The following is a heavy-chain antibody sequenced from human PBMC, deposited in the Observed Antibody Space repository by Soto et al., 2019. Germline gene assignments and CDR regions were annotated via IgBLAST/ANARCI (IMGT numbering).Heavy chain of an antibody. CDR3: ARDWGYDPDPTYYYGMDV. CDR1: GDTVSTNTAA. Sequence: SQTPSLTCAISGDTVSTNTAAWNWIRQSPSRGLEWLGRTYYKSRWYNDYSESLKSRIAIIPDTSRNQFSLQLNSVIPEDTAVYYCARDWGYDPDPTYYYGMDVWGQGTKVTVSS. V-gene: IGHV6-1*01. CDR2: TYYKSRWYN. D-gene: IGHD5-12*01. J-gene: IGHJ6*02.